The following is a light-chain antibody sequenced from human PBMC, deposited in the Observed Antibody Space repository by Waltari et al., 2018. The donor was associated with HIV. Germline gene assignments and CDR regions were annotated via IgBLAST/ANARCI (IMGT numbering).Light chain of an antibody. CDR2: EVG. CDR1: SSDGGGSNY. Sequence: QSALTQPRSVSGSPGQSVPISCTATSSDGGGSNYVSCYQQHPGIAPKLMIYEVGKRPSGVPDRFSGSKSGNTASLTISGLQAEDEADYYCCAHALSNTWVFGGGTKLTVL. CDR3: CAHALSNTWV. J-gene: IGLJ3*02. V-gene: IGLV2-11*01.